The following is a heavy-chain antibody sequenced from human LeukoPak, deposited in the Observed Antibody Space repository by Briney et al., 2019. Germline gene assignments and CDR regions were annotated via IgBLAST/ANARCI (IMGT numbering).Heavy chain of an antibody. CDR3: ATDRRPLKGIAAAGPYYMDV. J-gene: IGHJ6*03. CDR1: GYTFTSYY. CDR2: INPSGGST. D-gene: IGHD6-13*01. V-gene: IGHV1-46*01. Sequence: ASVKVSCKASGYTFTSYYMHWVRQAPGQGLEWMAIINPSGGSTSYAQKFQGRVTMTRDTSTSTVYMELSSLRSEDTAVYYCATDRRPLKGIAAAGPYYMDVWGKGTTVTVSS.